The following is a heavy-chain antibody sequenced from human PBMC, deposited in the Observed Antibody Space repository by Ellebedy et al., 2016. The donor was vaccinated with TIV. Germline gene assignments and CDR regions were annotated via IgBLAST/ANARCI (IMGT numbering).Heavy chain of an antibody. CDR1: GFTSSSYS. Sequence: GGSLRLXXAASGFTSSSYSMNWVRKAPGKGLEWVSSISSSSSYIYYADSVKGRFTISRDNAKNSLYLQMNSLRAEDTAVYYCARAPRGTVTTWIDYWGQGTLVTVSS. D-gene: IGHD4-17*01. CDR3: ARAPRGTVTTWIDY. V-gene: IGHV3-21*01. CDR2: ISSSSSYI. J-gene: IGHJ4*02.